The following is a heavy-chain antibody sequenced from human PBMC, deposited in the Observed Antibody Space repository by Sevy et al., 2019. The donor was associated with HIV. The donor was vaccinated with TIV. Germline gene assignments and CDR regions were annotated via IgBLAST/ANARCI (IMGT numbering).Heavy chain of an antibody. Sequence: SETLSLTCNVSVGSVSDYYWAWIRRPAGKGLEWIGRFYDGGRFSAAGTSKYNPSLKSRVSMSVHTSKNQVSLKVTSVTAADTAVYYCARDGQYGLDVWGQGTTVTVSS. V-gene: IGHV4-4*07. CDR1: VGSVSDYY. CDR2: FYDGGRF. CDR3: ARDGQYGLDV. J-gene: IGHJ6*02.